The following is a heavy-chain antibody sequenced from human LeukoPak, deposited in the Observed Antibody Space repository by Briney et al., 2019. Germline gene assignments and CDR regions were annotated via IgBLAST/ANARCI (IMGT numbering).Heavy chain of an antibody. J-gene: IGHJ6*03. CDR2: IIPIFGTA. CDR3: ARGGLMAYAHHSYYYYYMDV. V-gene: IGHV1-69*05. CDR1: GGTFSSYA. D-gene: IGHD2-8*01. Sequence: GSSVKVSCKASGGTFSSYAISWVRQAPGQGLEWMGGIIPIFGTANYAQKFQGRVTITTDESTSTAYMELSSLRSEDTAVYYCARGGLMAYAHHSYYYYYMDVWGKGTTITVSS.